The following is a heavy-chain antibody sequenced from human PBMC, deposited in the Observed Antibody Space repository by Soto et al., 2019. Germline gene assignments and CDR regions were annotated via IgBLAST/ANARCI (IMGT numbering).Heavy chain of an antibody. CDR2: ISAYNGNT. CDR1: GYTFTSYG. Sequence: ASVKVSCKASGYTFTSYGISWVRQAPGQGLEWMGWISAYNGNTNYAQKLQGRVTMTTDTSTSTAYMELRSLRSDDTAVYYCARVSQPITMIVVVNSPFDIWGQGTMVTVSS. V-gene: IGHV1-18*01. CDR3: ARVSQPITMIVVVNSPFDI. J-gene: IGHJ3*02. D-gene: IGHD3-22*01.